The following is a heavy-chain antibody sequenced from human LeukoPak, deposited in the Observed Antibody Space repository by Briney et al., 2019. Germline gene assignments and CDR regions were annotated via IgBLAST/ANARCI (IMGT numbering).Heavy chain of an antibody. Sequence: GSLRLSCAASGFTFSSYSMNWVRQAPGKGLEWIGYIYYSGSTNYNPSLKSRVTISVDTSKNQFSLKLSSVTAADTAVYYCASTLIVVVPAADWYFDLWGRGTLVTVSS. CDR2: IYYSGST. V-gene: IGHV4-59*01. CDR3: ASTLIVVVPAADWYFDL. CDR1: GFTFSSYS. J-gene: IGHJ2*01. D-gene: IGHD2-2*01.